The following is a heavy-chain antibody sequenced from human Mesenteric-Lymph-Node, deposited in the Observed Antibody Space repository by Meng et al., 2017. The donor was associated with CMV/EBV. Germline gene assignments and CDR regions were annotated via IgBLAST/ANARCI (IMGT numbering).Heavy chain of an antibody. J-gene: IGHJ3*02. CDR1: GYTFTSYG. CDR3: ARGRILTGYQHHPDAFDI. Sequence: ASVKVSCKASGYTFTSYGISWVRQAPGQGLEWMGWISAYNGNTNYAQKLQGRVTMTTDTSTSTAYMELRSLRSDDTAVYYCARGRILTGYQHHPDAFDIWGQGTMVTVSS. D-gene: IGHD3-9*01. V-gene: IGHV1-18*01. CDR2: ISAYNGNT.